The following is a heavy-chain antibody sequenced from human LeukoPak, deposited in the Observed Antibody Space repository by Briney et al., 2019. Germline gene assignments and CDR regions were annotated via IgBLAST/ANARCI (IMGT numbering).Heavy chain of an antibody. Sequence: GESLKISCKGSGYSFTSYWIGWVRQMPGKGLEWMGIIYPGDSDTRYSPSFQGQVTISADKFISTAYLQWSSLKASDTAMYYCAGATVVTPGGYWFDPWGQGTLVTVSS. CDR3: AGATVVTPGGYWFDP. CDR1: GYSFTSYW. CDR2: IYPGDSDT. D-gene: IGHD4-23*01. V-gene: IGHV5-51*01. J-gene: IGHJ5*02.